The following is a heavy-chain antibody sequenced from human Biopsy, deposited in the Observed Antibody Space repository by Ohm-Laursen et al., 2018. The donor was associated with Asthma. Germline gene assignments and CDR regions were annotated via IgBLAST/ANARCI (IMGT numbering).Heavy chain of an antibody. CDR3: AKESGSNYAFDI. V-gene: IGHV3-30*18. CDR1: GFTFSSYG. D-gene: IGHD1-1*01. Sequence: SLRLSCAACGFTFSSYGMHWVRQAPGKGLEWVAVISYDGSNKYYADSVKGRFTISRDNSKNTLYLQMNSLRAEDTAVYYCAKESGSNYAFDIWSQGTTVTVSS. CDR2: ISYDGSNK. J-gene: IGHJ3*02.